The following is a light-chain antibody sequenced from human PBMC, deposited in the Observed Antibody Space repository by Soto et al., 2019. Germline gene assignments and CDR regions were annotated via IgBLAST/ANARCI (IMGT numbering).Light chain of an antibody. V-gene: IGKV2-28*01. CDR1: QSLLQNNGYNY. Sequence: DIVMTQSPLSLPVTPGEPASISCRSSQSLLQNNGYNYLDWYLQKPGQSPQLLIYFGSNRASGVPDRFSGSGSGTDFTLKISRVEAEDVGVYYCMQALQTPLTFGPGTKVDFK. CDR2: FGS. J-gene: IGKJ3*01. CDR3: MQALQTPLT.